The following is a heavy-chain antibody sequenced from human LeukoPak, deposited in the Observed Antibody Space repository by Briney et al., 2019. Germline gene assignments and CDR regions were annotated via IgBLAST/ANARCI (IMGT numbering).Heavy chain of an antibody. J-gene: IGHJ4*02. V-gene: IGHV3-74*01. CDR2: INSDGSST. D-gene: IGHD3-22*01. Sequence: GGSLRLSCAASGFTFSSYWMHWVRQAPGKGLVWVSRINSDGSSTSYADSVKGRFTISRDNAKNSLYLQMNSLRAEDTALYYCAKDRLTYYYDSSGYYDYWGQGTLVTVSS. CDR3: AKDRLTYYYDSSGYYDY. CDR1: GFTFSSYW.